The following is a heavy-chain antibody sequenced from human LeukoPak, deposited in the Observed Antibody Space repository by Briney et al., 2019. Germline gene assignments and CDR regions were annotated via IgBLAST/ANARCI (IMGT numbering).Heavy chain of an antibody. V-gene: IGHV1-2*02. Sequence: ASVKVSCKASGYTFTGYCIHWVRQAPGQGLEWMGWIDPNSGGTNYAQKFQGRVTMTRDTSISTVYMEINKLRSDDTAVYFCARDLTGTTNHWGQGTLVAVSS. CDR2: IDPNSGGT. D-gene: IGHD1-20*01. CDR1: GYTFTGYC. CDR3: ARDLTGTTNH. J-gene: IGHJ5*02.